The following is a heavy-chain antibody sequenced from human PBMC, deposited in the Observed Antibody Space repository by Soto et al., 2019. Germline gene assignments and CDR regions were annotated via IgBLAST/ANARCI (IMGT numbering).Heavy chain of an antibody. V-gene: IGHV3-53*01. CDR1: GFTVSSNY. Sequence: GGSLRLSCAASGFTVSSNYMSWVRQAPGKGLEWVSVIYSGGSTYYADSVKGRFTISRDNSKNTLYLQMNSLRAEDTAVYYCGRLGSGSYYYYYGMDVWGQGTTVTVSS. D-gene: IGHD1-26*01. CDR3: GRLGSGSYYYYYGMDV. J-gene: IGHJ6*02. CDR2: IYSGGST.